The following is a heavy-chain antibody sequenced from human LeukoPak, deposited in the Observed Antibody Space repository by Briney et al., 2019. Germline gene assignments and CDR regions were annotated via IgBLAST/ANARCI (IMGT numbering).Heavy chain of an antibody. V-gene: IGHV3-53*01. J-gene: IGHJ4*02. Sequence: GGSLRLSCVVSGFSVNTNYMNWVRQAPGKGLEWVSITYSGGTTYYADSVKGRFTISRDNSKNTSYLQMNSLRAEDTAVYYCARDSEGDGYNFDYWGQGTLVTVSS. CDR3: ARDSEGDGYNFDY. CDR2: TYSGGTT. CDR1: GFSVNTNY. D-gene: IGHD5-24*01.